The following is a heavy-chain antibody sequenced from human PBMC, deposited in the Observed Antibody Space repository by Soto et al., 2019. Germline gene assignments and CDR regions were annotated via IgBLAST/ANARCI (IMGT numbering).Heavy chain of an antibody. D-gene: IGHD2-15*01. J-gene: IGHJ4*02. CDR3: VRLRLGASSMVVDC. Sequence: EVQLVESGGGSVQPGGSLRLSCAASGFTFSDHYMDWVRQAPGKGVEWAGRIRNRGNCYGTYYAAAVKGRFTISRDDSRNALYLLTSSLRPDATAVYYCVRLRLGASSMVVDCWGQGTLVTLSS. CDR2: IRNRGNCYGT. CDR1: GFTFSDHY. V-gene: IGHV3-72*01.